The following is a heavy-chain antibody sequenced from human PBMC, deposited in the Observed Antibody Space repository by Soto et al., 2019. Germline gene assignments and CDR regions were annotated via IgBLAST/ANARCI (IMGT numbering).Heavy chain of an antibody. J-gene: IGHJ5*02. CDR2: ISSSSYT. V-gene: IGHV3-11*06. D-gene: IGHD7-27*01. CDR1: GFTFSDYY. CDR3: ARDGDYINWFDP. Sequence: GGSLRLSCAASGFTFSDYYMSWIRQAPGKGLEWVSYISSSSYTNYADSVKGRFTISRDNAKNSLYLQMNSLRAEDTAVYYCARDGDYINWFDPWGQGTMVTVSS.